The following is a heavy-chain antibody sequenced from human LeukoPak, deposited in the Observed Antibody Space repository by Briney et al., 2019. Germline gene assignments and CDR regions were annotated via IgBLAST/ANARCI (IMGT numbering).Heavy chain of an antibody. Sequence: ASVKVSCKASGYTFTSYAMNWVRQAPGQGLEWMGWINTNTGNPTYAQGFTGRFVFSLDTSVGTAYLQISSLKAEDTAVCYCARGPPGVVPAGIGYFDYWGQGTLVTVSS. CDR2: INTNTGNP. CDR3: ARGPPGVVPAGIGYFDY. J-gene: IGHJ4*02. CDR1: GYTFTSYA. D-gene: IGHD2-2*01. V-gene: IGHV7-4-1*02.